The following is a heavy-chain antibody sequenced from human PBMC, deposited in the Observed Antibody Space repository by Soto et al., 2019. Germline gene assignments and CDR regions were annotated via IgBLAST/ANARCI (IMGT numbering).Heavy chain of an antibody. D-gene: IGHD3-22*01. CDR3: ARVRLTMIVVPFGVL. CDR2: INTYDGNT. V-gene: IGHV1-18*04. Sequence: QVQLVQSGAEVKKPGASVKVSCKASGYTFTSYGIAWVRQAPGQGLEWMGWINTYDGNTTYAQEFQGRVTMTTDTSTSTAYMELRSLRSDDTAVYYCARVRLTMIVVPFGVLWGQGTLVTVSS. CDR1: GYTFTSYG. J-gene: IGHJ4*02.